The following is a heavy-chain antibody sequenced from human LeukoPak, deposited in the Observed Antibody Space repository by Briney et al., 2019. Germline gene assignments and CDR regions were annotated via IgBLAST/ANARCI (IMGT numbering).Heavy chain of an antibody. D-gene: IGHD6-13*01. CDR2: INPSGGGT. CDR1: GYTLTDFS. Sequence: GASVKVSCNISGYTLTDFSMHWVRQAPGKGLEWMGIINPSGGGTSYAQKFQGRVTMTRDMSTSTVYMELSSLRSEDTAVYYCARAGYSLDYWGQGTLVTVSS. V-gene: IGHV1-46*01. J-gene: IGHJ4*02. CDR3: ARAGYSLDY.